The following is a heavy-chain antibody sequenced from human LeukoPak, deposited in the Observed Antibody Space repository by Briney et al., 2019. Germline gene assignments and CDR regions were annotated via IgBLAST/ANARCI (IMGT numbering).Heavy chain of an antibody. CDR1: GFTLSSYA. Sequence: GGSLRLSCAASGFTLSSYAMSWVRQAPGKGLEWVSAIRGSGGSTYSADSVKGRLTISRDNPKNTLYLQMNSLRAEDTAVYYCAKAPLNHYYYYMDVWPKGTGVSVSS. CDR2: IRGSGGST. J-gene: IGHJ6*03. CDR3: AKAPLNHYYYYMDV. V-gene: IGHV3-23*01.